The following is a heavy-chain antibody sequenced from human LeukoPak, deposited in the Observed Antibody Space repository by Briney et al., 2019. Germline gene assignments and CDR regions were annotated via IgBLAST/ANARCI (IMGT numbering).Heavy chain of an antibody. CDR2: IYYSGST. Sequence: SETLSLTCTVSGGSISSYYWSWIRQPPGKGLEWIGYIYYSGSTNYNPSLKSRVTISVDTSKNQFSLKLSSVTAADTAVYYCARDLSGKWYFDLWGRGTLVTVSS. J-gene: IGHJ2*01. D-gene: IGHD5-12*01. CDR3: ARDLSGKWYFDL. CDR1: GGSISSYY. V-gene: IGHV4-59*01.